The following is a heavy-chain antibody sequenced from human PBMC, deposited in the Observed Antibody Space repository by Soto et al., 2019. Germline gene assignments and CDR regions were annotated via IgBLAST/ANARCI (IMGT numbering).Heavy chain of an antibody. J-gene: IGHJ6*02. CDR1: GFTFSSYA. V-gene: IGHV3-30-3*01. D-gene: IGHD3-3*01. Sequence: GGSLRLSCAASGFTFSSYAMHWVRQAPGKGLEWVAVISYDGSNKYYADSVEGRFTVSRDNARNSVSLQMDSLRDEDAAVYYCARIKLVEWFFINVDVYDMDVWGQGTPVTVSS. CDR3: ARIKLVEWFFINVDVYDMDV. CDR2: ISYDGSNK.